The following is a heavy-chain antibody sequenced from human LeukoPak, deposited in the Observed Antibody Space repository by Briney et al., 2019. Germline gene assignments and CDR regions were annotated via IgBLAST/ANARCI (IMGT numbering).Heavy chain of an antibody. CDR2: ISSSSSTI. CDR3: ARVAGYYYGMDV. Sequence: GGSLRLSCAASGFTFSSYSMNWVRQAPGEGLEWVSYISSSSSTIYYADSVKGRFAISRDNAKNSLYLQMNSLRAEDTAVYYCARVAGYYYGMDVWGQGTTVTVSS. J-gene: IGHJ6*02. CDR1: GFTFSSYS. V-gene: IGHV3-48*04.